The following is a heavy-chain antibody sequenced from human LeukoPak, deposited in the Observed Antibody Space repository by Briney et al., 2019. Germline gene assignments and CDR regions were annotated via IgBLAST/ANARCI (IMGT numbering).Heavy chain of an antibody. Sequence: GGSLRLSCAASGFTVSSNYMGWVRQAPGKGLEWVSVIYSGGSTYYADSVKGRFTISRDNSKNTLYLQMNSLRAEDTAVYYCARPFSNQHAFDIWGQGTMVTVSS. V-gene: IGHV3-66*04. J-gene: IGHJ3*02. D-gene: IGHD1-14*01. CDR2: IYSGGST. CDR3: ARPFSNQHAFDI. CDR1: GFTVSSNY.